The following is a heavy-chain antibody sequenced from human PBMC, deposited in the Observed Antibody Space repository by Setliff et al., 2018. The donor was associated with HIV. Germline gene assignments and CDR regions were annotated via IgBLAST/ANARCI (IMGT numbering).Heavy chain of an antibody. Sequence: PGGSLRLSCAVSGFTFSSYSMNWVRQAPGKGLEWVSSISSSSSYIYYADSVKGRYTISRDNAKNSLYLQMNSLRAEDTAVYYCARSTRGGLVVYGSSRNAYYFDYWGQGTLVTVSS. CDR1: GFTFSSYS. D-gene: IGHD2-15*01. CDR3: ARSTRGGLVVYGSSRNAYYFDY. V-gene: IGHV3-21*04. J-gene: IGHJ4*02. CDR2: ISSSSSYI.